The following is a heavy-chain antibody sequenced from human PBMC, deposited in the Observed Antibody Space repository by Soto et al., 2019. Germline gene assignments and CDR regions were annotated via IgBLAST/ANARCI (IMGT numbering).Heavy chain of an antibody. CDR2: ISGNGGST. D-gene: IGHD2-2*01. Sequence: EVQVLESGGGLVQPGGSLRLSCAASGFTFSSYTMSWVRQAPGKGLEWVSGISGNGGSTYYADSVKGRFIISRDNSKKTVHLQMTSLRVEDTALYYCASGTSSWIPRDFDYWGQGTLVTVSS. J-gene: IGHJ4*02. CDR3: ASGTSSWIPRDFDY. CDR1: GFTFSSYT. V-gene: IGHV3-23*01.